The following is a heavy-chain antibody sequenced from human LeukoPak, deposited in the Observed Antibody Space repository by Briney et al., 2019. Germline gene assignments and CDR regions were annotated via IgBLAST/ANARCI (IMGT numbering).Heavy chain of an antibody. Sequence: ASVKVSCKASGCTFTGYYMHWVRQAPGQGLEWMGWINPNSGGTNYAQKFQGRVTMTRDTSISTAYMELSRLRSDDTAVYYCARDRSVTPYIDYWGQGTLVTVSS. V-gene: IGHV1-2*02. CDR3: ARDRSVTPYIDY. CDR1: GCTFTGYY. D-gene: IGHD4-23*01. CDR2: INPNSGGT. J-gene: IGHJ4*02.